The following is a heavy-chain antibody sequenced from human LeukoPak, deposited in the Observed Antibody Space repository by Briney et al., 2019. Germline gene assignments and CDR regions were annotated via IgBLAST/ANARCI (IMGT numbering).Heavy chain of an antibody. J-gene: IGHJ5*02. V-gene: IGHV1-2*02. D-gene: IGHD6-13*01. Sequence: ASVKVSCKASGYTFTGYYMHWVRQAPGQGLEWMGWINPSSGGTNYAQKFQGRVTMTRDTSISTAYMELSRLRSDDTAVYYCARDSSSCFDPWGQGTLVTVSS. CDR1: GYTFTGYY. CDR3: ARDSSSCFDP. CDR2: INPSSGGT.